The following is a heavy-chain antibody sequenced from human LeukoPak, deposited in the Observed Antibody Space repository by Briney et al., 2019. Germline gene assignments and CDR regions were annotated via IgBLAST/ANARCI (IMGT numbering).Heavy chain of an antibody. J-gene: IGHJ4*02. CDR1: GGTFSGYS. CDR2: INHSGST. CDR3: ARDPVNDSSGYYGY. D-gene: IGHD3-22*01. V-gene: IGHV4-34*01. Sequence: SETLSLTCTVYGGTFSGYSWSWIRQAPGKGLEWIGEINHSGSTNCNASLKSRVTILVDTSKNQVSLNLSSVTAADTAVYYCARDPVNDSSGYYGYWGQGTLVTVSS.